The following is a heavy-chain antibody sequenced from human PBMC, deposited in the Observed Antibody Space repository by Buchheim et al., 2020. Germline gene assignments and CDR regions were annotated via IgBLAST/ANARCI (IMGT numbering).Heavy chain of an antibody. CDR3: VRAYDHSADY. D-gene: IGHD3-22*01. V-gene: IGHV3-7*01. CDR2: IKEDGGET. Sequence: EMQLVDSGGDLVQPGGSLRVSCEDSGFLFSIHWMGWVRQAPGKGLEWVATIKEDGGETYYVDSVRGRFTISRDNAKKSLYLQMNSLRVEDTALYYCVRAYDHSADYWGQG. J-gene: IGHJ4*02. CDR1: GFLFSIHW.